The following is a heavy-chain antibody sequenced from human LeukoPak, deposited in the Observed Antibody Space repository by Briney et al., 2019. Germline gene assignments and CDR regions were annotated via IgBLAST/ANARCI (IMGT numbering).Heavy chain of an antibody. J-gene: IGHJ4*02. CDR2: IYYSGST. CDR1: DDSIKSHF. V-gene: IGHV4-59*08. D-gene: IGHD5-18*01. CDR3: ARGPRGYSYARSFDY. Sequence: PSETLSLTCTVSDDSIKSHFWTWIRQPPGKGLEWIGYIYYSGSTNYNPSLKSRVTISVDTSKNQFSLKLSSVTAADTAVYYCARGPRGYSYARSFDYWGQGTLVTVSS.